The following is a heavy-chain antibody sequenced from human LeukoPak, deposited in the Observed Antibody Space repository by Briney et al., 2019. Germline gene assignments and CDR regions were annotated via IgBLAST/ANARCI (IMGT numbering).Heavy chain of an antibody. Sequence: PGRSLRLSCAASGFTVSTNYMSWVRQAPGKRLEWVSVIYSGGSTYYADSVKGRFTISRDNSKSTLYLQMNSLRDEDTAVYYCAKGTETTKAVQHWGQRTLVTVSS. CDR3: AKGTETTKAVQH. V-gene: IGHV3-53*01. CDR2: IYSGGST. J-gene: IGHJ1*01. D-gene: IGHD4-17*01. CDR1: GFTVSTNY.